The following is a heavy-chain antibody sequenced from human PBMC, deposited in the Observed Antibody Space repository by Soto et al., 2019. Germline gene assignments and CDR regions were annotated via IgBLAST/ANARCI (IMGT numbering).Heavy chain of an antibody. CDR1: GFSLSTSGVG. V-gene: IGHV2-5*01. CDR3: AHATYYDFWSGYPPLNH. J-gene: IGHJ5*02. Sequence: QITLKESGPTLVKPTQTLTLTCTFSGFSLSTSGVGVGWIRQPPGRALEWLALIYWHDDKRYSPSLKSRLTITKXNSXNXEVLTMTNMDPVDTATYYCAHATYYDFWSGYPPLNHWGQGTLVTVSS. CDR2: IYWHDDK. D-gene: IGHD3-3*01.